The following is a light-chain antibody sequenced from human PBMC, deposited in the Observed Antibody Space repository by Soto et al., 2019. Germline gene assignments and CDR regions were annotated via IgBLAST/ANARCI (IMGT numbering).Light chain of an antibody. J-gene: IGKJ1*01. CDR1: QSVRRY. CDR2: DAS. CDR3: LQRNNWPPWT. V-gene: IGKV3-11*01. Sequence: EIVLTQSPANLSLSPRERATLSCRASQSVRRYLAWYQQKPGQAPRLLIYDASTRATGIPARFSGSGSGTEFTLTISSLQSEDFALYYCLQRNNWPPWTFGQGTKVDIK.